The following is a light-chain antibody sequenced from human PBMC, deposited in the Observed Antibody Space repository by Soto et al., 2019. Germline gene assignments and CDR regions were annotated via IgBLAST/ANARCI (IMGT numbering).Light chain of an antibody. Sequence: QLVLTQPPSVSGAPGQRVTISCTGSSSNIGAGYDVHWYQQLPGTAPKLLIYGNSNRPSGVPDRFSGSKSGTSASLAITGLQAEDEADYYCQSYDSSLSGWGVFGGGTKLTVI. CDR3: QSYDSSLSGWGV. J-gene: IGLJ2*01. V-gene: IGLV1-40*01. CDR1: SSNIGAGYD. CDR2: GNS.